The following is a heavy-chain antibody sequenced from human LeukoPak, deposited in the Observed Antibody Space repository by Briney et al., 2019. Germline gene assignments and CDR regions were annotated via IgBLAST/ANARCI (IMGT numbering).Heavy chain of an antibody. CDR3: ARDYGRGCSHIREY. J-gene: IGHJ4*02. CDR1: GYTFTSYG. D-gene: IGHD3-22*01. Sequence: ASVKVSCKASGYTFTSYGISWVRQAPGQGLEWMGWISAYNGNTNYAQKLQGRVTMTRDTSISTAYMELSRLRSDDTAVYYCARDYGRGCSHIREYWGQGTLVTVSS. CDR2: ISAYNGNT. V-gene: IGHV1-18*01.